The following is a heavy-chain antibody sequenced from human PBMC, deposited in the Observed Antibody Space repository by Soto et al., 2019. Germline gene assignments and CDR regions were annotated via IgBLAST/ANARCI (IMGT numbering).Heavy chain of an antibody. J-gene: IGHJ6*03. Sequence: SETLSLTCTVSGGSISSSSYYWGWIRQPPGKGLEWIGSIYYSGSTYYNPSLKSRVTISVDTSKNQFSLKLSSVTAADTAVYYCARLGGFGELLSDMDVWGKGTTVTVSS. CDR3: ARLGGFGELLSDMDV. D-gene: IGHD3-10*01. V-gene: IGHV4-39*01. CDR1: GGSISSSSYY. CDR2: IYYSGST.